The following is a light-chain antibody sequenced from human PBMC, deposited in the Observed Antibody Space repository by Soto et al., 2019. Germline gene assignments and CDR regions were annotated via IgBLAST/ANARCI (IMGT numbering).Light chain of an antibody. CDR1: QSVSSD. CDR3: QQYNTWHPKMA. CDR2: GAS. J-gene: IGKJ1*01. V-gene: IGKV3-15*01. Sequence: VVTQSPATLSVFPGETAKLSCRASQSVSSDLAWYQQRPGQAPRLLIYGASTRATGIPARFRGSGSGTEFRLTSSSLQSEDFATYYCQQYNTWHPKMAFGRGTKVEIK.